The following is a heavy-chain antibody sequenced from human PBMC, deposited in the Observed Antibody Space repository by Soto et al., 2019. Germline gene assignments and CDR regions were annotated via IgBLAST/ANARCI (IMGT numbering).Heavy chain of an antibody. V-gene: IGHV3-48*02. CDR3: ARDGSISATNDYYGMDV. J-gene: IGHJ6*02. CDR2: ISSSSSTI. CDR1: GFTFSSYS. D-gene: IGHD1-26*01. Sequence: GGSLRLSCAASGFTFSSYSMNWVRQAPGKGLEWVSYISSSSSTIYYADSVKGRFTISRDNAKNSLYLQMNSLRDEDTAVYYCARDGSISATNDYYGMDVWGQGTTVTVSS.